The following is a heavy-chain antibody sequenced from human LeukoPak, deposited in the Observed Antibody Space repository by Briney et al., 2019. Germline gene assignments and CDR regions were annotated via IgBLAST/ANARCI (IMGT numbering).Heavy chain of an antibody. V-gene: IGHV4-38-2*02. Sequence: NPGGSLRLSCVASGFTFSSYAMSWVRQAPGKGLEWIASIHHNWNTYYNPSLKSRVIVSLDKSKNQFSLILRSVTAADTAVYYCATDRGYYDTIGYTYNWFDPWGQGTLVTVSS. D-gene: IGHD3-22*01. J-gene: IGHJ5*02. CDR1: GFTFSSYA. CDR3: ATDRGYYDTIGYTYNWFDP. CDR2: IHHNWNT.